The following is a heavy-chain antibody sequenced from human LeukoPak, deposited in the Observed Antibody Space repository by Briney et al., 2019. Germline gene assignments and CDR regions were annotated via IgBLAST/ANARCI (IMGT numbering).Heavy chain of an antibody. CDR3: ARGEMATISLDY. V-gene: IGHV3-23*01. CDR2: ISGSGGST. CDR1: GFTFSSYA. Sequence: GGSLRLSCAASGFTFSSYAMSWVRQAPGKGLEWFSAISGSGGSTYCADSVKGRFTISRDNSKNTLYLQMNSLRAEDTAVYYCARGEMATISLDYWGQGTLVTVSS. J-gene: IGHJ4*02. D-gene: IGHD5-24*01.